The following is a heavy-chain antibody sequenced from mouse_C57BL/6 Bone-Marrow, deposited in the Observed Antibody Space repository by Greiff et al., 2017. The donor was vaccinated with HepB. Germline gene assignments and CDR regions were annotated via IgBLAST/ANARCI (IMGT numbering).Heavy chain of an antibody. V-gene: IGHV1-55*01. CDR2: IYPGSGST. J-gene: IGHJ1*03. CDR1: GYTFTSYW. CDR3: ARYGITTRYFDV. D-gene: IGHD2-4*01. Sequence: QVQLQQPGAELVKPGASVKMSCKASGYTFTSYWITWVKQRPGQGLEWIGDIYPGSGSTNYNEKFKSKATLTVDTSSSTAYMQLSSLTSEDSAVYYCARYGITTRYFDVWGTGTTVTVSS.